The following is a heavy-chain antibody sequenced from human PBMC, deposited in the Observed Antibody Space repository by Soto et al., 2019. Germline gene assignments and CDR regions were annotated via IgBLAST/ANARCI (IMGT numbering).Heavy chain of an antibody. V-gene: IGHV4-34*01. CDR3: ARGPRYPWFDH. D-gene: IGHD1-26*01. J-gene: IGHJ5*02. Sequence: QVQLQQWGAGLLKPSETLSLICAVYGGSFSGYYWSWIRQPPGKGLERIGDINHSGSTNYNPSLKSRVTISVDTSKNQFSLKLSSVAAADTAVYYCARGPRYPWFDHWGQGTLVTVSS. CDR2: INHSGST. CDR1: GGSFSGYY.